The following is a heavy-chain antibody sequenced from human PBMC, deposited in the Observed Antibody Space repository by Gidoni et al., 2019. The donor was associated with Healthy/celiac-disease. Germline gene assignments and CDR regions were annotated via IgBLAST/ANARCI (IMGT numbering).Heavy chain of an antibody. D-gene: IGHD2-21*02. Sequence: QVQLVESGGGVVQPGRSLRLSCAASGFTFSSYAMHWVRQAPGKGLEWVAFISYDGSNKYYADSVKGRFTISRDNSKNTLYLQMNSLRAEDTAVYYCARVDCGGDCYSLYFQHWGQGTLVTVSS. CDR1: GFTFSSYA. CDR2: ISYDGSNK. V-gene: IGHV3-30*04. CDR3: ARVDCGGDCYSLYFQH. J-gene: IGHJ1*01.